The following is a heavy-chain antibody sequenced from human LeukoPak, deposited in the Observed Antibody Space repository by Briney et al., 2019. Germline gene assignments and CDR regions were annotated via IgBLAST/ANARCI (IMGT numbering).Heavy chain of an antibody. CDR3: AKAVCGWELDY. J-gene: IGHJ4*02. Sequence: PGGSLRLSCAASGFTFSSYGMHWVRQAPGKGLEWVAVISYDGRSKYYADSMKGRFTISRDNSKNTLYLQMNSLRDEDTAVYYCAKAVCGWELDYWGQGTLVTVSS. CDR1: GFTFSSYG. D-gene: IGHD6-19*01. V-gene: IGHV3-30*18. CDR2: ISYDGRSK.